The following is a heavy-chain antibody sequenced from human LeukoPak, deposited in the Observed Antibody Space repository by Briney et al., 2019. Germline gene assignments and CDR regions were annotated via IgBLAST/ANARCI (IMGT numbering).Heavy chain of an antibody. J-gene: IGHJ5*02. D-gene: IGHD6-6*01. CDR2: IYYSGST. CDR3: ARDWDSSPSYWFDP. CDR1: GGSISSSSYY. V-gene: IGHV4-39*07. Sequence: PSETLSLTCTVSGGSISSSSYYWGWIRQPPGKGLEWIGSIYYSGSTYYNPSLKSRVTISVDTSKNQFSLKLSSVTAADTAVYYCARDWDSSPSYWFDPWGQGTLVTVSS.